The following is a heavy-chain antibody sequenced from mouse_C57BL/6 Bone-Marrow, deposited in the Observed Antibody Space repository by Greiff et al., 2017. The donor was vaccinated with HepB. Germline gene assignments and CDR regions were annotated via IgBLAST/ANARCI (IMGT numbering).Heavy chain of an antibody. CDR2: IDPETGGT. D-gene: IGHD1-1*01. Sequence: VQLQQSGAELVRPGASVTLSCKASGYTFTDYEMHWVKQTPVHGLEWIGAIDPETGGTAYNQKFKGKAILTADKSSSTAYMELRSLTSEDSAVYYCFHYYGSSYNDYWGQGTTLTFSS. CDR3: FHYYGSSYNDY. CDR1: GYTFTDYE. J-gene: IGHJ2*01. V-gene: IGHV1-15*01.